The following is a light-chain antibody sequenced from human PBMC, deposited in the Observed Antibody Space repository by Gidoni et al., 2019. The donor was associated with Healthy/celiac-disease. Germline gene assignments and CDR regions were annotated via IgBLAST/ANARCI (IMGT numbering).Light chain of an antibody. V-gene: IGKV3-11*01. CDR3: QQRSNWPPT. CDR1: QSVRSY. CDR2: DAS. J-gene: IGKJ4*01. Sequence: EIVLTQSPATLSLSPGEIATLSCRASQSVRSYLAWYQQKPGQAPRLLIYDASNRATGIPARFSGSGSGTDFTLTISSLEPEDFAVYYCQQRSNWPPTFGGGTKVEIK.